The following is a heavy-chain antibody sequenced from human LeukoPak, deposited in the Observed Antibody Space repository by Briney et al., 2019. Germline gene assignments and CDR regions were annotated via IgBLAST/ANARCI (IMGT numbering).Heavy chain of an antibody. D-gene: IGHD3-22*01. CDR1: GYTFTGYY. Sequence: GASVKVSCTASGYTFTGYYRHWVRQAPGQGLEWMGWINPNSGATNYAQMIQGRVTMARDTTISTAYKELSSRTSDETAVCYCTRVVTKIVVGDYCMDVWVQGTTVTVSS. J-gene: IGHJ6*02. CDR2: INPNSGAT. V-gene: IGHV1-2*02. CDR3: TRVVTKIVVGDYCMDV.